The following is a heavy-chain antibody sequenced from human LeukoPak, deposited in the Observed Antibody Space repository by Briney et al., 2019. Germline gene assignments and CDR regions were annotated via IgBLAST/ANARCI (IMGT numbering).Heavy chain of an antibody. CDR1: GFTVSSNY. D-gene: IGHD3-16*01. CDR3: VRGQATSWGLDF. Sequence: GGSLRLSCAASGFTVSSNYMSWVRQAPGKGLVWVSHINTDARTTAYADFVKGRFTISRDNAKNTLYLQMNSLRAEDTALYYCVRGQATSWGLDFWGQGTLVTVSS. CDR2: INTDARTT. J-gene: IGHJ4*02. V-gene: IGHV3-74*01.